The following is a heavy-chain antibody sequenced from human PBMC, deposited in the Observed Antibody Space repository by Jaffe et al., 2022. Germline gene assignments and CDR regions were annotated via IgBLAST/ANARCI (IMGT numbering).Heavy chain of an antibody. V-gene: IGHV4-61*02. D-gene: IGHD3-10*01. CDR1: GGSISSGSYY. Sequence: QVQLQESGPGLVKPSQTLSLTCTVSGGSISSGSYYWSWIRQPAGKGLEWIGRIYTSGSTNYNPSLKSRVTISVDTSKNQFSLKLSSVTAADTAVYYCARDRQHRLLWFGDSGPYYYYYMDVWGKGTTVTVSS. CDR2: IYTSGST. CDR3: ARDRQHRLLWFGDSGPYYYYYMDV. J-gene: IGHJ6*03.